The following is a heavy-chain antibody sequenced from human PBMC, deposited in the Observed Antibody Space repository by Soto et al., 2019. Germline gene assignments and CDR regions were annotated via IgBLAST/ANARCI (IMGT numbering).Heavy chain of an antibody. CDR1: GFTFSSYA. Sequence: EVQLLESGGGLVQPGGSLRLSCAASGFTFSSYAMSWVXXAXXXXXXWVSAISGSGGSTYYADSVKGRFTISRDNSKNTLYLQMNSLRAEDTAVYYCAAGGGGSSWTPFDYWGQGTLVTVSS. J-gene: IGHJ4*02. D-gene: IGHD6-13*01. CDR2: ISGSGGST. CDR3: AAGGGGSSWTPFDY. V-gene: IGHV3-23*01.